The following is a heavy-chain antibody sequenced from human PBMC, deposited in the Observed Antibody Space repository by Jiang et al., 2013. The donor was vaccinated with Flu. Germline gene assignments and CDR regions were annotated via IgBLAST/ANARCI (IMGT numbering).Heavy chain of an antibody. V-gene: IGHV1-46*01. D-gene: IGHD3-22*01. CDR1: GYTFTSYY. Sequence: GAEVKKPGASVKVSCKASGYTFTSYYMHWVRQAPGQGLEWMGIINPSGGSTSYAQKFQGRVTMTRDTSTSTVYMELSSLRSEDTAVYYCARGSSRPWYYYDSSGYYYPAYFDYWGQGTLVTVSS. J-gene: IGHJ4*02. CDR3: ARGSSRPWYYYDSSGYYYPAYFDY. CDR2: INPSGGST.